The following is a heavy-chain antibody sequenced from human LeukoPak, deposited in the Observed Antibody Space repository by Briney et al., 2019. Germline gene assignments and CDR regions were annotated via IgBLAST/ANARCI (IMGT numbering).Heavy chain of an antibody. J-gene: IGHJ5*02. D-gene: IGHD3-10*01. V-gene: IGHV4-4*07. CDR3: ARDVLWFGGNNWFDP. Sequence: SETLSLTCTVSGGSISSYYWSWIRQPAGQGLEWSGRIYTSGSTNYNPSLKSRVTMSVDTYKNQFSLKLSSVTAADTALYYCARDVLWFGGNNWFDPWGQGTLVTVSS. CDR1: GGSISSYY. CDR2: IYTSGST.